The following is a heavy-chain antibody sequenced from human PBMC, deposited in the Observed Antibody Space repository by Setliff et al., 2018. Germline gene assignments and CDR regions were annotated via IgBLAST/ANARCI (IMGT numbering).Heavy chain of an antibody. Sequence: KPSDTLSLTCTVSGGSISSYYWSWIRQPAGKGLEWIGHIYIGGSANYNPSLKSRVTMSIDTSKNQFSLKLNSVTAADMAVYYCAREQWLDPPGYYYMDVWAKGTTVTVSS. CDR2: IYIGGSA. CDR3: AREQWLDPPGYYYMDV. V-gene: IGHV4-4*07. J-gene: IGHJ6*03. CDR1: GGSISSYY. D-gene: IGHD6-19*01.